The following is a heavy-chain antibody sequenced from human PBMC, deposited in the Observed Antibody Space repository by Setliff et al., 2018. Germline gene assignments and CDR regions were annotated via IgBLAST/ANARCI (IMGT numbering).Heavy chain of an antibody. CDR1: GFTFSSYW. CDR3: VWDYQLLS. V-gene: IGHV3-7*01. CDR2: INQDGSQK. Sequence: GGSLRLSCAASGFTFSSYWMAWVRQAPGKGLEWVANINQDGSQKYYVDSVKGRFTISRDDVKNTLHLEMNSLRVEDSATYYCVWDYQLLSWGQGTLVTVPQ. J-gene: IGHJ4*02. D-gene: IGHD2-2*01.